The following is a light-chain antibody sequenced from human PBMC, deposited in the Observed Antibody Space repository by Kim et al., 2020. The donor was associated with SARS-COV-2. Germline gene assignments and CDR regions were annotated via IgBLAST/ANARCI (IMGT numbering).Light chain of an antibody. CDR1: KLGNKF. CDR3: QAWDSNTAHWV. V-gene: IGLV3-1*01. CDR2: QDT. Sequence: SPGQTASITCSGDKLGNKFACWYQQKPGKSPVLVIYQDTKRPSGIPERFSGSNSGNTATLTVSGTQAMDEADYYCQAWDSNTAHWVFGGGTQLTVL. J-gene: IGLJ3*02.